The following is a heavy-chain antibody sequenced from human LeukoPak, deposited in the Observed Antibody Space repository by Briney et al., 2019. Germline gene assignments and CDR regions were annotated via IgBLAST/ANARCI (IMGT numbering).Heavy chain of an antibody. D-gene: IGHD4-17*01. CDR3: ARDQNDYGPDAFDI. J-gene: IGHJ3*02. CDR2: ISYSGRT. Sequence: SETLSLTCSVSGDSIDAYYWNWIRQPPGKGLEWIGYISYSGRTDYNPSLKSRVTISIDTSRTQFSLTLNSVTAADTAVYYCARDQNDYGPDAFDIWGQGTMVTVSS. V-gene: IGHV4-59*13. CDR1: GDSIDAYY.